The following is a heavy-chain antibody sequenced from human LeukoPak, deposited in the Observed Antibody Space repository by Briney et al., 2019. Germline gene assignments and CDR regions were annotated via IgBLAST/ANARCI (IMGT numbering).Heavy chain of an antibody. Sequence: ASVTVSCTASGYTFTSYDINWVRQATGQGLEWMGWMNPNSGNTGYAQKFQGRVTMTRNTSISTAYMELSSLRSEDTAVYYCARHSGRYFDWLDPFDYWGQGTLVTVSS. CDR2: MNPNSGNT. CDR3: ARHSGRYFDWLDPFDY. CDR1: GYTFTSYD. D-gene: IGHD3-9*01. V-gene: IGHV1-8*01. J-gene: IGHJ4*02.